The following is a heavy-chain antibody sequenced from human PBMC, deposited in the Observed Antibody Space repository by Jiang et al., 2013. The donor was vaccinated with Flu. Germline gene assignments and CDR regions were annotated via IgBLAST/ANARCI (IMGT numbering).Heavy chain of an antibody. J-gene: IGHJ4*02. Sequence: SGGGLVQPGGSLRLSCAASGXTFSSYWMSWVRQAPGKGLEWVANIKQDGSEKYYVDSVKGRFTISRDNAKNSLYLQMNSLRAEDTAVYYCAREGWAAGTDEYYFDYWDQGTLVTVSS. V-gene: IGHV3-7*01. CDR1: GXTFSSYW. CDR2: IKQDGSEK. D-gene: IGHD6-13*01. CDR3: AREGWAAGTDEYYFDY.